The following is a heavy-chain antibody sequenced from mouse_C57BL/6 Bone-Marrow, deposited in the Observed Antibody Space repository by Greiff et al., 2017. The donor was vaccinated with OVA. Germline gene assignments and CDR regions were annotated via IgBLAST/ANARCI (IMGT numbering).Heavy chain of an antibody. CDR1: GFTFSSYG. CDR2: ISSGGSYT. Sequence: EVMLVESGGDLVKPGGSLKLSCAASGFTFSSYGMSWVRQTPDKRLEWVATISSGGSYTYYPDSVKGRFTISRDNAKNTLYLQMSSLKSEDTAMYYCARPGFYYYGSDYYAMDYWGQGTSVTVSS. V-gene: IGHV5-6*01. CDR3: ARPGFYYYGSDYYAMDY. D-gene: IGHD1-1*01. J-gene: IGHJ4*01.